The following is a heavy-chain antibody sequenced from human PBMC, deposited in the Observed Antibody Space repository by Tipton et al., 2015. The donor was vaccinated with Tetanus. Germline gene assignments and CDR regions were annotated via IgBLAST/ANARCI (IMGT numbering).Heavy chain of an antibody. J-gene: IGHJ6*02. CDR1: DGSFNAYY. Sequence: GLVKPSETLSLTCGVSDGSFNAYYWSWIRQTPGKGLEWIGEINHSGSTNHNPSLKSRVTLSVDTSKNQFSLRLSSVTAADTAVYYCARDHGITWGGMGYYYGMGVWGQGTRVTVSS. CDR3: ARDHGITWGGMGYYYGMGV. D-gene: IGHD3-16*01. V-gene: IGHV4-34*01. CDR2: INHSGST.